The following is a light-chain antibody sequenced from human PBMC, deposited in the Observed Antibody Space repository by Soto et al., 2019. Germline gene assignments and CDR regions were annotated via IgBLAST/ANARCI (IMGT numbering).Light chain of an antibody. J-gene: IGKJ3*01. CDR3: QQYNNWPPFT. Sequence: EIVMTQSPATLSVSPGERATLSCRASQSVSSNLAWYQQKPGQAPRLLIYGASTRATGIPARFSGGGSGTEFTLTISSLQFEDFAVYYCQQYNNWPPFTFGPGTKVDIK. V-gene: IGKV3-15*01. CDR2: GAS. CDR1: QSVSSN.